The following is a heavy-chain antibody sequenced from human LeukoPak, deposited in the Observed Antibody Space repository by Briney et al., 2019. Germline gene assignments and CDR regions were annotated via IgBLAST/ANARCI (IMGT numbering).Heavy chain of an antibody. CDR3: ASLPNCGGDCCRADY. D-gene: IGHD2-21*02. J-gene: IGHJ4*02. CDR1: GFTFSSYS. Sequence: GGSLRLTCAAPGFTFSSYSMNWVRQAPGKGLEWVSSISSSSSYIYYADSVKGRFTISRDNAKNSLYLQMNSLRAEDTAVYYCASLPNCGGDCCRADYGGQRTLVTVSS. V-gene: IGHV3-21*01. CDR2: ISSSSSYI.